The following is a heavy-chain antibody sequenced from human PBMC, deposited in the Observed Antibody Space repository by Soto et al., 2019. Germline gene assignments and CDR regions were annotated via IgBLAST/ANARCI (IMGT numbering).Heavy chain of an antibody. J-gene: IGHJ4*02. V-gene: IGHV3-33*01. CDR2: IWYDGSNK. Sequence: PGGSLRLSCAASGFTFSSYGMHWVRQAPGKGLEWVAVIWYDGSNKYYADSVKGRFTISRDNSKNTLYLQMNSLRAEDTAVYYCARENTYYYDSSLDYWGQGTLVTVSS. CDR3: ARENTYYYDSSLDY. CDR1: GFTFSSYG. D-gene: IGHD3-22*01.